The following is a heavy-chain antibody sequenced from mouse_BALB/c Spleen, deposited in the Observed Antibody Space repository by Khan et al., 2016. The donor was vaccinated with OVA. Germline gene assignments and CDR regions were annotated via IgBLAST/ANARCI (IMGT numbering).Heavy chain of an antibody. D-gene: IGHD1-1*01. CDR2: INPSTGFP. Sequence: QVQLQQSGTELAKPGASVKMSCKASGYTFNSYWMHWVKQRPGQGLEWIGYINPSTGFPEYNQKFKDKATLTADKSSSTAYMQLSSLTSEDSAVYYCARREITCSMDYWGQGTSVTVSS. V-gene: IGHV1-7*01. CDR1: GYTFNSYW. J-gene: IGHJ4*01. CDR3: ARREITCSMDY.